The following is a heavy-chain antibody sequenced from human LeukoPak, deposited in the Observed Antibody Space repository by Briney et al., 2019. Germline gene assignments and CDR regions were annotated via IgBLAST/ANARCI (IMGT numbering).Heavy chain of an antibody. D-gene: IGHD1-26*01. CDR3: ARGGAHGMDV. Sequence: GGSLRLSCAAYGFTFSDYYMTWIRQAPGKGLEWVSYISGVASDIYYAVSVKGRFTMSRDNAKKSVYLQMNSLRAEDTAVYYCARGGAHGMDVWGLGTTVTVSS. CDR2: ISGVASDI. J-gene: IGHJ6*02. V-gene: IGHV3-11*01. CDR1: GFTFSDYY.